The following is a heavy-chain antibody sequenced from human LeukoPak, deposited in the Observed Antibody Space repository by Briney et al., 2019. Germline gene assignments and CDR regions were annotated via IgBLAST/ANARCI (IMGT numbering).Heavy chain of an antibody. CDR2: ISAYNGNT. D-gene: IGHD3-10*01. V-gene: IGHV1-18*01. CDR1: GYTFTNYG. Sequence: GASVKVSCKASGYTFTNYGIIWVRQAPGQGLEWMGWISAYNGNTNYAQKLQGRVTMTTDTSTSTAYMELRGLRSDDTAMYYCARDYNSIGSGSYNLPFDYWGQGTLVTVSS. CDR3: ARDYNSIGSGSYNLPFDY. J-gene: IGHJ4*02.